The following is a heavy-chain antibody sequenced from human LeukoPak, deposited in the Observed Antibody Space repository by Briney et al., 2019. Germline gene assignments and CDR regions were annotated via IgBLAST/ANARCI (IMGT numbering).Heavy chain of an antibody. CDR1: GVTFSGSA. D-gene: IGHD6-19*01. CDR2: VRSKANNYPT. CDR3: ARGGGSGWYQDWYFDL. V-gene: IGHV3-73*01. J-gene: IGHJ2*01. Sequence: PGGSLRLSCAASGVTFSGSAMHWVRQASGKGLEWVGRVRSKANNYPTAYGASVKGRFTISRDDSKNTAYLQMNSLRTEDTAVYYCARGGGSGWYQDWYFDLWGRGTLVTVSS.